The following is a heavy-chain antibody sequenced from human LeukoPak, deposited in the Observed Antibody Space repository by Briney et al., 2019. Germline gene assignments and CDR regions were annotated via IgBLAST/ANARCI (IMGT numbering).Heavy chain of an antibody. Sequence: SETLSLTCAVYGGSFSGYYWSWIRQPPGKGLEWIEEINHSGSTNYNPSLKSRVTISVDTSKNQFSLKLSSVTAADTAVYYCARSTYYYGSGSSDYWGQGTLVTVSS. V-gene: IGHV4-34*01. CDR2: INHSGST. J-gene: IGHJ4*02. CDR3: ARSTYYYGSGSSDY. CDR1: GGSFSGYY. D-gene: IGHD3-10*01.